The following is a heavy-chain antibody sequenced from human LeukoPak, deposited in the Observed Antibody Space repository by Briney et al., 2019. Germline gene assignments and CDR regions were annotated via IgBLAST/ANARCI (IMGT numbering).Heavy chain of an antibody. CDR2: IWNDGSYK. CDR1: GFTFFNCG. D-gene: IGHD6-13*01. Sequence: SGGSLRLSCAASGFTFFNCGMHWVRQAPGKGLDWVAVIWNDGSYKYYADPVKGRFTISRDNPKNTLYLQMNSLRAEDTAIYYCAKVVQYTASTGTGLDYWGQGTLDTVSS. V-gene: IGHV3-33*06. CDR3: AKVVQYTASTGTGLDY. J-gene: IGHJ4*02.